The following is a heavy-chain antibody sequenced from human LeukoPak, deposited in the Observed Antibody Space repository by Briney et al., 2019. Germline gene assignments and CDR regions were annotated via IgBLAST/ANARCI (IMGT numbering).Heavy chain of an antibody. CDR3: TTARRTGVLRFLEWSSKNSYFDY. CDR1: GFTFSPHA. CDR2: IKSKTDGGTT. J-gene: IGHJ4*02. D-gene: IGHD3-3*01. V-gene: IGHV3-15*01. Sequence: GGSLRLSCAASGFTFSPHAMHWVRQAPGKGLEWVGRIKSKTDGGTTDYAAPVKGRFTISRDDSKNTLYLQMNSLKTEDTAVYYCTTARRTGVLRFLEWSSKNSYFDYWGQGTLVTVSS.